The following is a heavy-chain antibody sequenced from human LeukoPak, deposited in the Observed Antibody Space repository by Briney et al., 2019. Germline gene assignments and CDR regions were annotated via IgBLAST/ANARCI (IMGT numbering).Heavy chain of an antibody. CDR3: ARGGGITMVRGVVLGYGMDV. CDR1: GYTFTGYY. Sequence: VASVKVSCKASGYTFTGYYIHWVRQAPGQGLEWMGWINPNSGGTNYAQKFQGWVTMTRDTSISTAYMELSRLRSDDTAVYYCARGGGITMVRGVVLGYGMDVWGQGTTVTVSS. D-gene: IGHD3-10*01. CDR2: INPNSGGT. J-gene: IGHJ6*02. V-gene: IGHV1-2*04.